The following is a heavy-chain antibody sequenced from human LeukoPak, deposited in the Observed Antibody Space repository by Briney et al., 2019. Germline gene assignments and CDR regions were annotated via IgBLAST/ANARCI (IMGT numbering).Heavy chain of an antibody. J-gene: IGHJ4*02. CDR1: GGSISSGGYY. D-gene: IGHD3-9*01. V-gene: IGHV4-31*03. CDR2: IYYSGST. CDR3: ARDRGYLLRYLD. Sequence: SETLSLTCTVSGGSISSGGYYWSWIRQHPGKGLEWIGYIYYSGSTYYNPSLKSRVTISVDTSKNQFSLKLSSVTAADTAVYYCARDRGYLLRYLDWGQGTLVTVSS.